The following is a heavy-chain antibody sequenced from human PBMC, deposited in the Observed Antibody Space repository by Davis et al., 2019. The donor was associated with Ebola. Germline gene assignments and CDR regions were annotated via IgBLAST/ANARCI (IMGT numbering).Heavy chain of an antibody. CDR3: AKDVVGIAVAGLFDP. D-gene: IGHD6-19*01. J-gene: IGHJ5*02. Sequence: GESLKISCAAPGFTVSSNYMSWVRQAPGKGLEWVSVIYSGGSTYYADSVKGRFTISRDNSKNTLYLQMNSLRAEDTAVYYCAKDVVGIAVAGLFDPWGQGTLVTVSS. CDR2: IYSGGST. V-gene: IGHV3-53*01. CDR1: GFTVSSNY.